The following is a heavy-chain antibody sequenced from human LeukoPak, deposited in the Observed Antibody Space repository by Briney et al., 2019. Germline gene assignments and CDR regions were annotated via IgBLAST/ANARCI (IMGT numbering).Heavy chain of an antibody. V-gene: IGHV3-74*01. J-gene: IGHJ4*02. CDR3: ARGYGSSSWVDY. Sequence: PGGSLRLSCAASGFTFSSYWMHWVRHAPGKGLVWVSRINTDGSSTSYADSVKGRFTISRDNAKNTLYLQMNSLRAEDTAVYYCARGYGSSSWVDYWGQGTLVTVSS. CDR2: INTDGSST. D-gene: IGHD6-6*01. CDR1: GFTFSSYW.